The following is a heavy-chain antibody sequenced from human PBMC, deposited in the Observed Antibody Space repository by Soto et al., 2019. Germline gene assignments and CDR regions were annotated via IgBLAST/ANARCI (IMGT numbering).Heavy chain of an antibody. J-gene: IGHJ6*03. D-gene: IGHD3-10*01. V-gene: IGHV4-39*01. CDR2: IYYSGST. CDR1: GGSISSSSYY. CDR3: ARHDYYGSGSYYYMDV. Sequence: QLLESGPGLVKPSETLSLTCTVSGGSISSSSYYWGWIRQPPGKGLEWIGSIYYSGSTYYNPSLKSRVTISVDTSKNQFSLKLSSVTAADTAVYYCARHDYYGSGSYYYMDVWGKGTTVTVSS.